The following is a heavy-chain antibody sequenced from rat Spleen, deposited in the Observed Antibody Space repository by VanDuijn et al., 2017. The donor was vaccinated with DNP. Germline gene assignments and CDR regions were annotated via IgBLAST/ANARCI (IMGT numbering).Heavy chain of an antibody. CDR2: IWTSGRT. D-gene: IGHD1-10*01. CDR1: EFSLISNG. V-gene: IGHV2-72*01. Sequence: QVQLKESGPGLVQPSQTLSLTCTVSEFSLISNGVGWVRQPLGKGLEWMGTIWTSGRTNYNSAVQSRLSISRDTSKSQVFLKMNSLQPEDTGTYYCARLYNNYAMDAWGQGTSVTVSS. CDR3: ARLYNNYAMDA. J-gene: IGHJ4*01.